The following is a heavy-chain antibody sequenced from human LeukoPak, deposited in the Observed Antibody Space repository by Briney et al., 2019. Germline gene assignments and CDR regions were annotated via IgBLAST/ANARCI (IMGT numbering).Heavy chain of an antibody. CDR3: ARDRTGDGYKRHYMDV. D-gene: IGHD5-24*01. V-gene: IGHV1-18*01. Sequence: ASVKVSCKASGYTFTSYGISWVRQAPGQGLEWMGWISAYNGNTNYAQKLQGRVTMTTDTSTSTAYMELRSLRSDDTAVYYCARDRTGDGYKRHYMDVWGKGTTVTVSS. CDR1: GYTFTSYG. J-gene: IGHJ6*03. CDR2: ISAYNGNT.